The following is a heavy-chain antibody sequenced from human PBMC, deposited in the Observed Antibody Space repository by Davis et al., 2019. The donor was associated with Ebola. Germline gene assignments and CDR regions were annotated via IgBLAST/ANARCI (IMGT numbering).Heavy chain of an antibody. V-gene: IGHV3-48*01. CDR3: ARETPISSRSDW. Sequence: PAGSLTLSCTPSGFAFSHYNMNWVRQAPGKGLEWVSSITTNGWSTYYADSVKGRFIISRDNAKDSLFLQMHSLRGDDTAVHFCARETPISSRSDWWGQGTLVTVSS. CDR2: ITTNGWST. J-gene: IGHJ4*02. CDR1: GFAFSHYN. D-gene: IGHD2-2*01.